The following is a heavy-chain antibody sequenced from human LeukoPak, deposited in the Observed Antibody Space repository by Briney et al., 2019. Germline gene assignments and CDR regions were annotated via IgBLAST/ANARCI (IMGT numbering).Heavy chain of an antibody. D-gene: IGHD4-17*01. V-gene: IGHV3-33*06. J-gene: IGHJ4*02. Sequence: GRSLRLSCAASGFTFSSYVMHWVRQAPGMGLEWVALIWYDGSNKYYADSVKGRFTISRDNSKNTLYLQMNSLRAEDTAVYYCAKGEVGDYGYYFDYWGQGTLVTVSS. CDR2: IWYDGSNK. CDR1: GFTFSSYV. CDR3: AKGEVGDYGYYFDY.